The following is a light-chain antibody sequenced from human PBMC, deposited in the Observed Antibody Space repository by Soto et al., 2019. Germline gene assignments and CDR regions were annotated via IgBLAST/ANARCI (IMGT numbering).Light chain of an antibody. Sequence: QSVLAQPPSVSGSPGQSVTISCTGTSSDIGTYNRVSWYQRPPGTAPKLMIYEGSNLPSGVPDRFSGSTSGNAASLTISALQADPEPAYFCCSSASESTYVFGSGPNVTV. J-gene: IGLJ1*01. V-gene: IGLV2-18*02. CDR1: SSDIGTYNR. CDR2: EGS. CDR3: CSSASESTYV.